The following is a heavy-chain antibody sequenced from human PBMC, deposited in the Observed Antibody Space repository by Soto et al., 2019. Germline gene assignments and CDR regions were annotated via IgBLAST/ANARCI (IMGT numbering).Heavy chain of an antibody. CDR2: VNGDVSTT. V-gene: IGHV3-74*01. CDR1: GFTLTNYW. CDR3: ARGQAGSYSFDY. D-gene: IGHD3-10*01. J-gene: IGHJ4*02. Sequence: EVQLVESGGGIVQPGGSMRLSCVVSGFTLTNYWIHWFRQAPGKGLVWVSRVNGDVSTTNYADSLRGRFTISRDNARSTVFLQMNSLGADDTALYYCARGQAGSYSFDYWGQGTLVTVSS.